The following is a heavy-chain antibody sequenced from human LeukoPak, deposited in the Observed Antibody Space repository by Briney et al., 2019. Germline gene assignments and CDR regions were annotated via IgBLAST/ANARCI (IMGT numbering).Heavy chain of an antibody. D-gene: IGHD6-25*01. Sequence: SETLSLTCTVSGGSISNNSYYWSWIRQPAGKGLEWIGRIYTSGSTYYNPSLKSRVTISVDTSKNQFSLKLSSVTAADTAVYYCASYVSGYFDYWGQGTLVTVSS. CDR1: GGSISNNSYY. V-gene: IGHV4-61*02. J-gene: IGHJ4*02. CDR2: IYTSGST. CDR3: ASYVSGYFDY.